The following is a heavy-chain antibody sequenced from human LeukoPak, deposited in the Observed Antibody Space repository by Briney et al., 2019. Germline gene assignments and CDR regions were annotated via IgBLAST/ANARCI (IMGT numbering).Heavy chain of an antibody. D-gene: IGHD3-9*01. CDR1: GGSFSDHY. V-gene: IGHV4-34*01. CDR2: INHRGTT. J-gene: IGHJ3*02. Sequence: PSETLSLTCAVNGGSFSDHYWSWIRQPPGKGLEWVGEINHRGTTNHNPSLKSRLTMSLDTARSQVSLKLTSVTAGDTAVYYCAKGGRLHYDFLTGYGMTPDDVFDIWGQGTMVTVSS. CDR3: AKGGRLHYDFLTGYGMTPDDVFDI.